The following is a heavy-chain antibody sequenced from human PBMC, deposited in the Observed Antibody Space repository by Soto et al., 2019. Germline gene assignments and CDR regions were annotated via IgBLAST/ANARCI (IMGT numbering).Heavy chain of an antibody. J-gene: IGHJ6*01. D-gene: IGHD6-25*01. CDR2: IKQDGSER. CDR1: GCTFSSYW. Sequence: GGSLRLSCAASGCTFSSYWMSWVRQAPAKGLERVANIKQDGSERYYVDSVKGRFTISRENGKNSLYLQMNSLRAEDTPVCDCARVTTAASYYYSNGMDVWGQGTTVTDSS. V-gene: IGHV3-7*03. CDR3: ARVTTAASYYYSNGMDV.